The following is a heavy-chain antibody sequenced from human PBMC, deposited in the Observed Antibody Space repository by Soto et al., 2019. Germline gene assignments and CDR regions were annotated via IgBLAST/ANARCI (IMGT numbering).Heavy chain of an antibody. V-gene: IGHV4-39*01. Sequence: SETLSLTCTVSGASITSLNYYWGWIRQPPGKGLEWIGSSYHSGSTYYTPSLMSRVAMSVDTSKNQFSLKLNSVTAADTAMYYCATFTTGTIHFDYWGQGTQVTVSS. CDR2: SYHSGST. J-gene: IGHJ4*02. D-gene: IGHD1-1*01. CDR1: GASITSLNYY. CDR3: ATFTTGTIHFDY.